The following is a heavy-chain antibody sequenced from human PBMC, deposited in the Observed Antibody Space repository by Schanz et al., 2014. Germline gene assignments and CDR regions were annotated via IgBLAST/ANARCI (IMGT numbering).Heavy chain of an antibody. D-gene: IGHD5-12*01. J-gene: IGHJ3*01. CDR2: LYIRST. CDR1: GFTVNTNY. CDR3: ARDEGKDGYNLAFDV. V-gene: IGHV3-53*01. Sequence: EVQLVESGGGLIHPGGSLRLSCAVSGFTVNTNYMTWVRQAPGKGLECVSILYIRSTYYADSVKGRFTNSRDNSKIMIFLQMNSLRVEDTAIYYCARDEGKDGYNLAFDVWGQGTLVTVSS.